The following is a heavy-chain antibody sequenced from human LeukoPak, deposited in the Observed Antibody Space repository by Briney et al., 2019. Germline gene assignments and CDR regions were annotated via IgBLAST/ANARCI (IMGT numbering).Heavy chain of an antibody. D-gene: IGHD2-21*02. CDR1: GGSISSGDYY. V-gene: IGHV4-30-4*01. CDR3: ARVILAFCGGDCSSPGFHH. CDR2: IYHSGNT. J-gene: IGHJ4*02. Sequence: SETLSLTCTVSGGSISSGDYYWSWIRQPPGKGLEWIAYIYHSGNTYYNPSLKSRVTISLDTSKNQFSLKLTSVTAADTAVYYCARVILAFCGGDCSSPGFHHWGQGTLVTVSS.